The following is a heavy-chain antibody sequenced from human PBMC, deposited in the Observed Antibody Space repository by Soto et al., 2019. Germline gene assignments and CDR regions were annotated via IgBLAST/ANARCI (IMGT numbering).Heavy chain of an antibody. CDR3: ARDSSSWYGPNFDY. CDR1: GFTVSSNY. D-gene: IGHD6-13*01. J-gene: IGHJ4*02. Sequence: GGSLRLSCAASGFTVSSNYMSWVRQAPGKGLEWVSVIYSGGSTYYADSVKGRFTISRDNSKNTLYLQMNSLRAEDTAVYYCARDSSSWYGPNFDYWGQGTLVTVSS. V-gene: IGHV3-66*01. CDR2: IYSGGST.